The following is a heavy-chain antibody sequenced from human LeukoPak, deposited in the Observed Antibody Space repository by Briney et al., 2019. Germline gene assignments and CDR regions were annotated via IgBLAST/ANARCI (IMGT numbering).Heavy chain of an antibody. CDR2: IYYSGST. J-gene: IGHJ6*02. V-gene: IGHV4-59*08. Sequence: SETLSLTCTVSGGSISSYYWSWIRQPPGKGLEWIGYIYYSGSTNYNPSLKSRVTISVDTSKNQFSLKLSSVTAADTAVYYCARHEVDYYYYGMDVWGQGTTVTVSS. CDR3: ARHEVDYYYYGMDV. CDR1: GGSISSYY.